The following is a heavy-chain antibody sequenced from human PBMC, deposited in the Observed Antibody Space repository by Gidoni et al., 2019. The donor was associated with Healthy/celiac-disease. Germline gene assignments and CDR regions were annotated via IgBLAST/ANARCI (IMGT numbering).Heavy chain of an antibody. D-gene: IGHD6-13*01. Sequence: QVQLVQSGAEVKKPGSSVKVSCKASGGTFSSYAISWVRQAPGQGLEWMGGIIPIFGTANYAQKFQGRVTITADESTSTAYMELSSLRSEDTAVYYCARDREYSSSLYYYGMDVWGQGTTVTVSS. CDR1: GGTFSSYA. V-gene: IGHV1-69*01. CDR2: IIPIFGTA. J-gene: IGHJ6*02. CDR3: ARDREYSSSLYYYGMDV.